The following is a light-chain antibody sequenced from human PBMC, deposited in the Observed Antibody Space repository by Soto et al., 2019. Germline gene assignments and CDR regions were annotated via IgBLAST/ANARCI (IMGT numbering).Light chain of an antibody. CDR2: GVT. CDR3: SSYTSSTTLRVV. Sequence: QSVLTQPASVSGSPGQSTTISCTGTSSDVGGYNYVYWYQQQPGKAPKLMIYGVTNRPSGVSNRFSGSKSGNTASLTISGLQAEDEADYSCSSYTSSTTLRVVFGGGTKLTVL. V-gene: IGLV2-14*01. CDR1: SSDVGGYNY. J-gene: IGLJ2*01.